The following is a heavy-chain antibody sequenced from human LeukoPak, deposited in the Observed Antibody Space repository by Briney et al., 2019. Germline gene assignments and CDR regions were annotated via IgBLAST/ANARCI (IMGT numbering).Heavy chain of an antibody. CDR2: ISSSSSYI. Sequence: GGSLRLSCAASGFTFSSYSMNWVRQAPGKGLEWVSSISSSSSYIYYADSVKGRFTISRDNAKNSLYLQMNSLRAEDTAVYYWARDSPISRIAAPNCFDPWGQGTLVTVSS. J-gene: IGHJ5*02. V-gene: IGHV3-21*01. CDR1: GFTFSSYS. D-gene: IGHD6-6*01. CDR3: ARDSPISRIAAPNCFDP.